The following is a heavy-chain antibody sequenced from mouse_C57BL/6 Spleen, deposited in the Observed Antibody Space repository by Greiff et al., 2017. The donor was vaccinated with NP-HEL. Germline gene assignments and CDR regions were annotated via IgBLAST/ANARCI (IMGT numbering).Heavy chain of an antibody. CDR3: ARSWDEGYCDY. V-gene: IGHV1-80*01. D-gene: IGHD4-1*01. J-gene: IGHJ2*01. CDR1: GYAFSSYW. Sequence: VQLVESGAELVKPGASVKISCKASGYAFSSYWMNWVKQRPGKGLEWIGQIYPGDGDTNYNGKFKGKATLTADKSSSTAYMQLSSLTSEDSAVYFCARSWDEGYCDYWGQGTTLTVSS. CDR2: IYPGDGDT.